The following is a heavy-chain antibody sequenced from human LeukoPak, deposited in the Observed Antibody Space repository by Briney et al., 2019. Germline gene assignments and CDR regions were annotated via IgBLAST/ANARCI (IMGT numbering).Heavy chain of an antibody. CDR1: GFTFDDYA. D-gene: IGHD3-9*01. J-gene: IGHJ4*02. CDR2: ISGDGGST. CDR3: AKDITYDILTGYYNYFDY. Sequence: GGSLRLSCAASGFTFDDYAMHRVRQAPGKGLEWVSLISGDGGSTYYADSVKGRFTISRDNSKNSLYLQMNSLRTEDTALYYCAKDITYDILTGYYNYFDYWGQGTLVTVSS. V-gene: IGHV3-43*02.